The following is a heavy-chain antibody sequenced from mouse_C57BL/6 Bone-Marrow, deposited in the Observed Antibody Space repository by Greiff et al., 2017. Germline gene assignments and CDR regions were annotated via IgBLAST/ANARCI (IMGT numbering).Heavy chain of an antibody. V-gene: IGHV1-22*01. J-gene: IGHJ2*01. Sequence: EVKLQESGPELVKPGASVKMSCKASGYTFTDYNMHWVKQSHGKSLEWIGYINPTNGGTSYNQKFKGKATLTVNKSSSTAYMELRSLTSEDSADYYCAKGLRRYYFDYWGQGTTLTVSS. D-gene: IGHD2-4*01. CDR3: AKGLRRYYFDY. CDR1: GYTFTDYN. CDR2: INPTNGGT.